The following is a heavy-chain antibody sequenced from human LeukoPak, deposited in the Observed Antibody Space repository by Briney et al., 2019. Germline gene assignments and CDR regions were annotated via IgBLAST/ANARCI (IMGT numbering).Heavy chain of an antibody. D-gene: IGHD3-10*01. Sequence: SQTLSLTCAISGDSVSSNTAACIWIRQSPSRGLEWLGRTYYRSKWVNEYAVSVKGRITINPDTSMNQFSLQLNSVTPEDTAIYYCARGGSGGRAFDIWGQGTMVTVSS. CDR2: TYYRSKWVN. J-gene: IGHJ3*02. CDR1: GDSVSSNTAA. CDR3: ARGGSGGRAFDI. V-gene: IGHV6-1*01.